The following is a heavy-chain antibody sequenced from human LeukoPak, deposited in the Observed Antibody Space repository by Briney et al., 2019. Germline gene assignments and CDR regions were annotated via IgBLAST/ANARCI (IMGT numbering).Heavy chain of an antibody. CDR3: ARGLNDFWSGYRGMGQPNYYYYYYMGV. D-gene: IGHD3-3*01. V-gene: IGHV1-69*06. CDR1: GGTFSSYA. CDR2: IIPIFGTA. Sequence: SVKVSCKASGGTFSSYAISWVRQAPGQGLEWMGGIIPIFGTATYAQKFQGRVTITADKSTSTAYMELSSLRSEDTAVYYCARGLNDFWSGYRGMGQPNYYYYYYMGVWGKGTTVTVSS. J-gene: IGHJ6*03.